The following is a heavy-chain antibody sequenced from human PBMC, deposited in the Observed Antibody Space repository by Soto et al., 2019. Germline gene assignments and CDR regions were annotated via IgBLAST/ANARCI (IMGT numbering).Heavy chain of an antibody. CDR3: ARDGPAHDYVDIVATRFDY. CDR2: ISSSGSTI. V-gene: IGHV3-48*03. CDR1: GFTFSSYE. J-gene: IGHJ4*02. Sequence: EVQLVESGGGLVQPGGSLRLSCAASGFTFSSYEMNWVRQAPGKGLEWVSYISSSGSTIYYADSVKGRFTISRDNAKNSLYLQMNSLRAEDTAVYYCARDGPAHDYVDIVATRFDYWGQGTLVTVSS. D-gene: IGHD5-12*01.